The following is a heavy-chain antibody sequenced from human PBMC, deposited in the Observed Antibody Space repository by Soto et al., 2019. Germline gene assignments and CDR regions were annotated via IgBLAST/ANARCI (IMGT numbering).Heavy chain of an antibody. CDR1: GFTFSSYW. D-gene: IGHD3-16*02. V-gene: IGHV3-7*01. J-gene: IGHJ4*02. CDR2: IKQDGSEK. CDR3: ARDETYEPIVDYDYIWGSYRYTCPYFDY. Sequence: VGSLRLSWAASGFTFSSYWMSWVRQAPGKGLEWVANIKQDGSEKYYVDSVNGRFTISRDNAKNSLYLQMNSLRAEDTAVYYCARDETYEPIVDYDYIWGSYRYTCPYFDYWGQGTLVTVSS.